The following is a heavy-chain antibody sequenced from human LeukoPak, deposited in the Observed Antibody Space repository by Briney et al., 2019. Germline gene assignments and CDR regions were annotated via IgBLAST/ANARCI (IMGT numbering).Heavy chain of an antibody. J-gene: IGHJ4*02. CDR2: INHSGST. V-gene: IGHV4-34*01. CDR1: GVSFSGYY. Sequence: PSETLSLTCAVYGVSFSGYYWSWIRQPPGKGLEWIGEINHSGSTNYNPSLKSRVTISVDASKNQFSLKLSSVTAADTAVYYCASRGYYRDYWGQGTLVTVSS. CDR3: ASRGYYRDY. D-gene: IGHD3-22*01.